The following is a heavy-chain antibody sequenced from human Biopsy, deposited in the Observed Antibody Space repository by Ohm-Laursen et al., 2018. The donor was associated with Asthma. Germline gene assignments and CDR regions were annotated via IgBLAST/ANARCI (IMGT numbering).Heavy chain of an antibody. J-gene: IGHJ5*02. CDR1: GGSISSGGYY. V-gene: IGHV4-31*03. CDR3: ARGIGLSGYDFWSGYSATPNWFDP. Sequence: TLSFTCTVSGGSISSGGYYWSWIRQHPGKGLEWIGYIYYSGSTYYSPSLKSRVTISVDTSKNQFSLKLSSVTAADTAVYYCARGIGLSGYDFWSGYSATPNWFDPWGQGTLVTVSS. D-gene: IGHD3-3*01. CDR2: IYYSGST.